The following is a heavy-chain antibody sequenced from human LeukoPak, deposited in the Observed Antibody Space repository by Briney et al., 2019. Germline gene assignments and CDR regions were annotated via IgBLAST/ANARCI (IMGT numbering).Heavy chain of an antibody. CDR3: AREPIAAAGTRWGDFDY. Sequence: SQTLSLTCTVSGGSISSGSYYWSWIRQPAGKGLEWIGRIYTSGSTNYNPSLKSRVTISVDTSKNQFSLKLSSVTAADTAVYYCAREPIAAAGTRWGDFDYWGQGTLVTVSS. D-gene: IGHD6-13*01. CDR1: GGSISSGSYY. J-gene: IGHJ4*02. V-gene: IGHV4-61*02. CDR2: IYTSGST.